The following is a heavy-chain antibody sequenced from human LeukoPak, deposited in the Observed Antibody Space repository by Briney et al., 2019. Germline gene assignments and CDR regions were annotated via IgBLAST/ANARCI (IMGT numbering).Heavy chain of an antibody. Sequence: ASVKVSCKASGGTLSSYAVSWVRQAPGQGLEWMGGIYPFFGTIKYSQRFQDRITLTADQSTSTAYMELRSLTSEDTAVYYCARDGSRGADFGFFPLYYFDYRGQGTLVTVSS. CDR1: GGTLSSYA. J-gene: IGHJ4*02. CDR3: ARDGSRGADFGFFPLYYFDY. D-gene: IGHD3-10*01. V-gene: IGHV1-69*13. CDR2: IYPFFGTI.